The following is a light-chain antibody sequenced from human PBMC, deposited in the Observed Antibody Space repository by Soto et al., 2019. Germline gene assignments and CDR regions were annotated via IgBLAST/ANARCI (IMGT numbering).Light chain of an antibody. V-gene: IGKV3-15*01. CDR1: QSISSE. CDR3: QQGHNWPLT. J-gene: IGKJ2*01. CDR2: SAS. Sequence: EIGMTQSPATLSVSPGERATLSCRASQSISSELAWYQQKPGQPPRLLIYSASTRATGVPARFTGSGSGSEFTLTISGLQSEDFAVYYCQQGHNWPLTFGQGTRQEI.